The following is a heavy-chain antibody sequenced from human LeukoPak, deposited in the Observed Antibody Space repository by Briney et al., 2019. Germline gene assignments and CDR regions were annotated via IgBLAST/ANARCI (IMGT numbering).Heavy chain of an antibody. V-gene: IGHV3-30*02. CDR3: AKGSGYSYGYDYFDY. CDR1: GFTFSSYG. CDR2: IRYDGSNK. Sequence: GGSLRLSCAASGFTFSSYGMHWVRQAPGKGLEWVAFIRYDGSNKDYADSVKGRFTISRDNSKNTLYLQMNSLRAEDTAVYYCAKGSGYSYGYDYFDYWGQGTLVTVSS. J-gene: IGHJ4*02. D-gene: IGHD5-18*01.